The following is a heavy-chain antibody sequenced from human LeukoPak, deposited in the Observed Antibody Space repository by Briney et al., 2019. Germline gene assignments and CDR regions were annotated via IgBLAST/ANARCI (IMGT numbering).Heavy chain of an antibody. J-gene: IGHJ4*02. CDR3: ARRRFEYDRSGYYLGWYFDY. D-gene: IGHD3-22*01. Sequence: GESLKISCKGSGYSFTSYWIGWVRQMPGKGLEWMGIIYPGDSDTRYSPSFQGQVTISADKSISTAYLQWSSLKASDTAMYYCARRRFEYDRSGYYLGWYFDYWGQGTLVTVSS. CDR1: GYSFTSYW. CDR2: IYPGDSDT. V-gene: IGHV5-51*01.